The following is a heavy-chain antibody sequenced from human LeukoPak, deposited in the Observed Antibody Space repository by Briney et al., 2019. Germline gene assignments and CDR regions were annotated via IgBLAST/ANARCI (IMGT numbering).Heavy chain of an antibody. CDR1: GYIFTSYY. Sequence: ASVKVSCKASGYIFTSYYMHWVRQAPGQGLEWMGIINPSSGTTSYAQKFQGRVTVTRDMSTSTVYMELSSLRSEDTAVYYCARDMWFDPWGQGTLVTVSS. V-gene: IGHV1-46*01. CDR2: INPSSGTT. J-gene: IGHJ5*02. CDR3: ARDMWFDP.